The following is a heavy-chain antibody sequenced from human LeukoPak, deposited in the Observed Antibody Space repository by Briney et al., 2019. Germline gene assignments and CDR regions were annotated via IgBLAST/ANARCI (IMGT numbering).Heavy chain of an antibody. J-gene: IGHJ6*02. V-gene: IGHV4-39*01. CDR1: GGSISSSSYY. CDR2: IYYSGST. CDR3: ARGGRWGDYYYYYGMDV. Sequence: PSETLSLTCTVSGGSISSSSYYWGWIRQPPGKGLEWIGSIYYSGSTYYNPSLKSRVTISVDTSKNQFSLKLSSVTAADTAVYYCARGGRWGDYYYYYGMDVWGQGTTVTVSS. D-gene: IGHD2-21*02.